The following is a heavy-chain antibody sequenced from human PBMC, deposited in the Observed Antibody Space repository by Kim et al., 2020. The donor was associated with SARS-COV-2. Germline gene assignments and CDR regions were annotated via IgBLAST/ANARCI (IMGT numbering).Heavy chain of an antibody. J-gene: IGHJ5*02. D-gene: IGHD3-10*01. CDR3: ARSYGSGSYSCWFDP. V-gene: IGHV4-31*02. Sequence: PSLKSRVTISVDTSKNQFSLKLSSVTAADTAVYYCARSYGSGSYSCWFDPWGQGTLVTVSS.